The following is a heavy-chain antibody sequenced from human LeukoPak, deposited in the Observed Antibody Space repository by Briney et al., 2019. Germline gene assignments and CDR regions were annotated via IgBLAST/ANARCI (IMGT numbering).Heavy chain of an antibody. Sequence: GGSLRLSCAASGFTFSSYAMHWVRQAPGKGLEWVAFVGWDGSEKHYGESAKGRFTISRDNSKNTLDLQMNSLRPEDAAVYYCAKEGASTGWTFGAYWGQGTLVTVSS. CDR3: AKEGASTGWTFGAY. J-gene: IGHJ4*02. D-gene: IGHD6-19*01. V-gene: IGHV3-30*02. CDR1: GFTFSSYA. CDR2: VGWDGSEK.